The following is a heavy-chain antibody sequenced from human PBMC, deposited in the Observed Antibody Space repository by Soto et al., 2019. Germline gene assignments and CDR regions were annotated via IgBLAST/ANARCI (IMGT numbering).Heavy chain of an antibody. CDR3: RGGGRFYYYYCGMDF. V-gene: IGHV1-2*02. Sequence: ASVQVSCKASGYTFTGYYMHWVRQAPGKGVEWMGWINPNSGGTNYAQKFQGRVTMTRDTPISTAYLELSRLRSDDTAVYYCRGGGRFYYYYCGMDFWGQGTTVTVSS. CDR1: GYTFTGYY. CDR2: INPNSGGT. J-gene: IGHJ6*02. D-gene: IGHD3-10*01.